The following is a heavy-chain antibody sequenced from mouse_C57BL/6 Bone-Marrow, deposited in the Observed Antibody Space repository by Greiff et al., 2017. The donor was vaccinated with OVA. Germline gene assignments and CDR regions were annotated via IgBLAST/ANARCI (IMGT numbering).Heavy chain of an antibody. CDR2: INPKYGTT. Sequence: EVQLVESGPELVKPGASVKISCKASGYSFTDYNMNWVKQSNGKSLEWIGVINPKYGTTSYNQKFKDKATVTVDQSSSKAYMQLNSLTSEDSAVYYCAFYYGSSYRYFDVWGTGTTVTVSS. V-gene: IGHV1-39*01. D-gene: IGHD1-1*01. J-gene: IGHJ1*03. CDR1: GYSFTDYN. CDR3: AFYYGSSYRYFDV.